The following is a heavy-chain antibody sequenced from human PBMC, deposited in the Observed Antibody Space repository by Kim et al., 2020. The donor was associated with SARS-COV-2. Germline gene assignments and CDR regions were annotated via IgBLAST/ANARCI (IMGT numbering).Heavy chain of an antibody. Sequence: SVKVSCKASGGSFSDYVISWIRQAPGQGLEWMGGIIPFFRSTVYARTVQGRVTITADESTKTVHMEMTSLRSEDTAFYYCARGGLRRTVRERRPINWFDPWGHGTLVIVSS. CDR1: GGSFSDYV. D-gene: IGHD1-1*01. CDR2: IIPFFRST. J-gene: IGHJ5*02. CDR3: ARGGLRRTVRERRPINWFDP. V-gene: IGHV1-69*13.